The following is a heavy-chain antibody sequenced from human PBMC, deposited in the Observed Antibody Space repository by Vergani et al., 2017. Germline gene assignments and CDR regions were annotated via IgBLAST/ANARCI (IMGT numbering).Heavy chain of an antibody. J-gene: IGHJ4*02. Sequence: EVQLLESGGGLVQPGGSLRLSCAASGFTFSSYAMSWVRQAPGKGLEWVSAISGSGGSTYYADSVKGRFTISRDNSKNTLYLQMNSLRAEDTAVYYCAKVGGMYGSGGYLPPYFDYWGQGTLVTVSS. CDR1: GFTFSSYA. D-gene: IGHD3-10*01. CDR2: ISGSGGST. CDR3: AKVGGMYGSGGYLPPYFDY. V-gene: IGHV3-23*01.